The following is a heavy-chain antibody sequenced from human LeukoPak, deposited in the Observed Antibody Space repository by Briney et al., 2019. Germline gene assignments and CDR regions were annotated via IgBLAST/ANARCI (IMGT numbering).Heavy chain of an antibody. J-gene: IGHJ6*02. V-gene: IGHV4-31*03. CDR1: GGSISSGGYY. D-gene: IGHD3-22*01. CDR3: ARDRHRGSGYTYYYYGMDV. CDR2: IYYSGST. Sequence: PSETLSLTCTVSGGSISSGGYYWSWIRQHPGKGLEWIGYIYYSGSTYYNPSLKSRVTISVDTSENQFSLKLSSVTAADTAVYYCARDRHRGSGYTYYYYGMDVWGQGTTVTVSS.